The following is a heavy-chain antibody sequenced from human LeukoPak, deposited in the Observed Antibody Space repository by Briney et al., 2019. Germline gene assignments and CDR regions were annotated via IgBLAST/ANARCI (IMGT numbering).Heavy chain of an antibody. J-gene: IGHJ6*03. CDR1: GGSFSGYY. CDR3: ARKPNPPYSSSWYIYYYYMDV. CDR2: INHSGIT. V-gene: IGHV4-34*01. Sequence: SETLSLTCAVYGGSFSGYYWSWIRQPPGKGLEWIGEINHSGITNYNPSLRRRVTISVDTSKNQFSMKLSSVTAADTAVYYCARKPNPPYSSSWYIYYYYMDVWGKGTTVTVSS. D-gene: IGHD6-13*01.